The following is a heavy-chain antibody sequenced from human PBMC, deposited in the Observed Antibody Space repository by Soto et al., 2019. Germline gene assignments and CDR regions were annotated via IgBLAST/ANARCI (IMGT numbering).Heavy chain of an antibody. J-gene: IGHJ6*02. CDR3: ARRTKPVPPTVVRDYYHHGMHV. Sequence: QVQLVQSGAEVKKPGSSVKVSCKASGGTFSSYAISWVRQAPGQGLEWMGGIIPIFGAANYAQKFQGRVTITADELTSSAYMELSSLRSEDTAVYYCARRTKPVPPTVVRDYYHHGMHVWGQGTTVTVSS. CDR2: IIPIFGAA. D-gene: IGHD4-17*01. V-gene: IGHV1-69*12. CDR1: GGTFSSYA.